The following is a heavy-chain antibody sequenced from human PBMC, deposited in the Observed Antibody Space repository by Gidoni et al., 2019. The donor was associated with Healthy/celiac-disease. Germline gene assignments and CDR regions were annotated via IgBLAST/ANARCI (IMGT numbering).Heavy chain of an antibody. Sequence: QVQLQQWGAGLLKPSETLSLTCAVDGGSFSGYYWSWIRQPPGTGLEWIGEINHSGSTNYNPSLKSRVTISVDTSKNQFSLKLSSLTAADTAVYYCARGLLWWSAVDYWGQGTLVTVSS. J-gene: IGHJ4*02. CDR3: ARGLLWWSAVDY. CDR1: GGSFSGYY. CDR2: INHSGST. D-gene: IGHD2-21*01. V-gene: IGHV4-34*01.